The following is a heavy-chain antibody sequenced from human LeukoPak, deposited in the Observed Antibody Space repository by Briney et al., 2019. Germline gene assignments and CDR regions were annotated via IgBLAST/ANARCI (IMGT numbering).Heavy chain of an antibody. V-gene: IGHV3-30*02. CDR2: IRYDGSNK. J-gene: IGHJ4*02. Sequence: SGGSLRLSCAASGFTFSSYAMSWVRQAPGKGLEWVAFIRYDGSNKYYADSVKGRFTISRDNSKNTLYLQMNSLRAEDTAVYYCAKDSSGWFFDYWGQGTLVTVSS. CDR1: GFTFSSYA. CDR3: AKDSSGWFFDY. D-gene: IGHD6-19*01.